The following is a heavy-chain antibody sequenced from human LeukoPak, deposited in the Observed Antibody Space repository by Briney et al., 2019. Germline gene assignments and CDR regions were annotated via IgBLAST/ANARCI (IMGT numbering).Heavy chain of an antibody. CDR1: GYSFSSHY. V-gene: IGHV1-46*01. D-gene: IGHD4-17*01. CDR2: ISPSGGST. Sequence: ASVKISCTASGYSFSSHYLHWVRQAPGQGPEWMGVISPSGGSTTYAQKFQGRITVTRDMSTNTVYIDLTSLRSEDTAVYYCARDQVTPGTTTFDYWGQGTLVTVSS. J-gene: IGHJ4*02. CDR3: ARDQVTPGTTTFDY.